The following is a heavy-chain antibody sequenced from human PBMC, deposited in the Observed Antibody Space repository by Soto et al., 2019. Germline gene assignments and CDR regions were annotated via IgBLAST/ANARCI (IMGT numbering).Heavy chain of an antibody. CDR3: ASMGYCSSTSCSKNAFDI. D-gene: IGHD2-2*01. J-gene: IGHJ3*02. CDR2: ISSSSSTI. V-gene: IGHV3-48*02. CDR1: GFTFSSYS. Sequence: PGGSLRLSCAASGFTFSSYSMNWVRQAPGKGLEWVSYISSSSSTIYYADSVKGRFTISRDNAKNSLYLQMNSLRDEDAAVYYCASMGYCSSTSCSKNAFDIWGQGTMVTVS.